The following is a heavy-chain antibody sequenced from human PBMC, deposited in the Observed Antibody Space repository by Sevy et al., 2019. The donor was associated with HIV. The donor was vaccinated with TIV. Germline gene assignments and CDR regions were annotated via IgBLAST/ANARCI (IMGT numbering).Heavy chain of an antibody. CDR3: VKDFGGPTDY. D-gene: IGHD3-16*01. CDR2: MNEDGGVT. Sequence: GGSLRLSCAGSGFSITSYWMHWVRQAPGKALVWVSRMNEDGGVTNHADSVRGRFTISRDNAKNTLYLQMNSRRVEATAVYYCVKDFGGPTDYWGQGTLVTVSS. J-gene: IGHJ4*02. V-gene: IGHV3-74*01. CDR1: GFSITSYW.